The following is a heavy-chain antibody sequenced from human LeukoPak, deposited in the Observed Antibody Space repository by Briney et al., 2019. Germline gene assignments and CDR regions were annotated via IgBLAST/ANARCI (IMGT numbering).Heavy chain of an antibody. J-gene: IGHJ5*02. D-gene: IGHD1-7*01. CDR3: ARDRITGTTGWFDP. CDR2: IIPIFGTA. V-gene: IGHV1-69*05. Sequence: SSVKVSCKASGGTFSSYAISWVRQAPGQGLEWMGRIIPIFGTANYAQKFQGRVTFTTDESTSTAYMELSSLRSEDTAVYYCARDRITGTTGWFDPWGQGTLVTVSS. CDR1: GGTFSSYA.